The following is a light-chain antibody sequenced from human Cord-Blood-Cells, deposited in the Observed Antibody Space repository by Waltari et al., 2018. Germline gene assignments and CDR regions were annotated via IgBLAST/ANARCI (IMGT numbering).Light chain of an antibody. CDR2: SNN. J-gene: IGLJ3*02. V-gene: IGLV1-44*01. CDR3: AAWDDSLNGPV. CDR1: SSHTGSNT. Sequence: QSVLTQPPSASGTPGQRVTISCSRSSSHTGSNTSTRYQQLPGTAPKLLIYSNNQRPSGVPDRFSGSKSGTSASLAISGLQSEDEADYYCAAWDDSLNGPVFGGGTKLTVL.